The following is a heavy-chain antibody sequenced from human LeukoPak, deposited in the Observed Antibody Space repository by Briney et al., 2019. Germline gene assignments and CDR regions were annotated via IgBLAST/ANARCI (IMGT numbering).Heavy chain of an antibody. V-gene: IGHV4-31*03. Sequence: SETLSLICTVSGGSISSGGYYWSWIRQHPGKGLEWIGYIYYSGSTYYDPSLKSRVTISVDTSKNQFSLKLSSVTAADTAVYYCARGILVVANFDYWGQGTLVTVSS. CDR3: ARGILVVANFDY. CDR2: IYYSGST. J-gene: IGHJ4*02. CDR1: GGSISSGGYY. D-gene: IGHD3-22*01.